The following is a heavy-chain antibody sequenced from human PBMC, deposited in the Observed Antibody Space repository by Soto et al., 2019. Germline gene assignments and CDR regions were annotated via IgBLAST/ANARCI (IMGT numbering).Heavy chain of an antibody. V-gene: IGHV1-3*01. CDR3: ARDRLGYCSGGSCPALDAFDI. J-gene: IGHJ3*02. Sequence: ASVKVSCKASGYTFTSYAMHWVRQAPGQRLEWMGWINAGNGNTKYSQKFQGRVTITRDTSASTAYMELSSLRSEDTAVYYCARDRLGYCSGGSCPALDAFDIWGQGTMVTVSS. D-gene: IGHD2-15*01. CDR2: INAGNGNT. CDR1: GYTFTSYA.